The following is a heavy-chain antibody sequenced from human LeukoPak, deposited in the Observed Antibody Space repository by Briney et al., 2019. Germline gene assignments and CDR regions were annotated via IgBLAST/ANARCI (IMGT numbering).Heavy chain of an antibody. CDR1: GFTFSSYS. V-gene: IGHV3-48*01. J-gene: IGHJ3*02. CDR3: AGAFPYYYDSSGYPTLDAFDI. Sequence: GGSLRLSCAASGFTFSSYSMNWVRQAPGKGLEWVSYISSSSSTIYYADSVKGRFTISRDNAKNSLYLQMNSLRAEDTAVYYCAGAFPYYYDSSGYPTLDAFDIWGQGTMVTVSS. CDR2: ISSSSSTI. D-gene: IGHD3-22*01.